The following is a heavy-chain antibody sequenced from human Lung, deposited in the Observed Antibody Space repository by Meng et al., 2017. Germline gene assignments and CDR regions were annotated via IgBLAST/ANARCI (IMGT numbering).Heavy chain of an antibody. Sequence: QVQLQQWGAGLFKPSETLSRTGVVSGGSFSDYYWSWIRQPPGKGLEWIGEINRSGSTNYNPSLESRATISVDTSQNNLSLKLSSVTAADSAVYYCARGPTTMAHDFDYWGQGTLVTVSS. J-gene: IGHJ4*02. V-gene: IGHV4-34*01. CDR1: GGSFSDYY. CDR2: INRSGST. CDR3: ARGPTTMAHDFDY. D-gene: IGHD4-11*01.